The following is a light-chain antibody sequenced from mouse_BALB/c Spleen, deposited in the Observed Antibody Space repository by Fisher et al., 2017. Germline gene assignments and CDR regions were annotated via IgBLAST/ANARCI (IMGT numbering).Light chain of an antibody. CDR1: SSVSY. CDR3: QQWSSNPIFT. Sequence: IVLTQSPAIMSASPGEKVTMTCSASSSVSYMYWYQQKPGSSPKLWIYSTSNLASGVPVRFSGSGSGTFYSLTISSVEAEDAATYYCQQWSSNPIFTFGSGTKLEIK. V-gene: IGKV4-68*01. J-gene: IGKJ4*01. CDR2: STS.